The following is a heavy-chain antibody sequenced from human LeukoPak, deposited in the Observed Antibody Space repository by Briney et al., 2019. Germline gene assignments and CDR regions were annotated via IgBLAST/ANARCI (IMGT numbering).Heavy chain of an antibody. CDR3: ARWIIAADDPYYFDY. J-gene: IGHJ4*02. D-gene: IGHD6-6*01. CDR2: INYRGHT. Sequence: SETLSLTCGVSGGSFTTYYWSWIRQPPRKGREWIGEINYRGHTNYNPPLERRVTIPVDTSRNQFSLKLTSVSAADTAVYYCARWIIAADDPYYFDYWGQGTLVTVSS. V-gene: IGHV4-34*01. CDR1: GGSFTTYY.